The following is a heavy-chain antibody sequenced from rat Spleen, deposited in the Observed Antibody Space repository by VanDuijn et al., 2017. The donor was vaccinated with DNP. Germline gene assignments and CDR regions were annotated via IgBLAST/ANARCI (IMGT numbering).Heavy chain of an antibody. D-gene: IGHD5-1*01. Sequence: EVQLVESGGDLVQPGRSLKLSCVASGFTFNNYWMAWIRQVPGRGLEWIASITTNGGSTYYPDSVKGRFTTSRDNVKNTLYLQMNSLRSEDTATYYCARSELAYFAYWGQGVMVTVSS. V-gene: IGHV5-31*01. CDR3: ARSELAYFAY. CDR2: ITTNGGST. J-gene: IGHJ2*01. CDR1: GFTFNNYW.